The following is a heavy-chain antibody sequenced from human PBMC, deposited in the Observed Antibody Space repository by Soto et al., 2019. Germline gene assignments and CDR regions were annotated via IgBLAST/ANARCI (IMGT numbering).Heavy chain of an antibody. J-gene: IGHJ4*02. Sequence: QVQLVQSGAEVKKPGASVKVSCKASGYTFTNFGISWVRQAPGQGLEWMGWISAYNGNTNYAQKFQGRVTMTTDTSRSTAYMGGRSLRFDDTAVYYGARGGTPIDYGGQGTLVTVSS. CDR1: GYTFTNFG. D-gene: IGHD3-16*01. CDR3: ARGGTPIDY. V-gene: IGHV1-18*01. CDR2: ISAYNGNT.